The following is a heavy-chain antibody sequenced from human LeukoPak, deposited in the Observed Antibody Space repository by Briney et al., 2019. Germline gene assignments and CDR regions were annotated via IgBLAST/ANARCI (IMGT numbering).Heavy chain of an antibody. CDR1: GFTSSSYW. V-gene: IGHV3-74*01. CDR2: ISGDGTAR. Sequence: GGSLRLSCAASGFTSSSYWMRWVRQVPGKGLVWVSRISGDGTARNYADSVKGRFTISRDDAKNTVDLQMNSLRGEDTAVYYCVRGRGSYGWFDPWGQGTLVTVSS. D-gene: IGHD3-10*01. J-gene: IGHJ5*02. CDR3: VRGRGSYGWFDP.